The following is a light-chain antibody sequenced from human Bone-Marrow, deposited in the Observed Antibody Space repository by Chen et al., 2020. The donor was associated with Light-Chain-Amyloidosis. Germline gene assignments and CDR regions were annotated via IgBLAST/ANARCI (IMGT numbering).Light chain of an antibody. J-gene: IGLJ1*01. CDR1: KLGDKY. Sequence: SYELTQPPSVSVSPGQTASINCSGDKLGDKYACWYQQKPGQSPVLVIYQASKRPSGIPERFSGSNSGNTAPLTISGTQSMDEADYYCQAWDSSTAHYVFGTGTTVTVL. CDR3: QAWDSSTAHYV. V-gene: IGLV3-1*01. CDR2: QAS.